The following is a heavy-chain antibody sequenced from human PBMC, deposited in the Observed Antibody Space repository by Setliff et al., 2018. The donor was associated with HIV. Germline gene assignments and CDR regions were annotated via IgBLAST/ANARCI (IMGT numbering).Heavy chain of an antibody. V-gene: IGHV4-59*06. J-gene: IGHJ5*02. CDR3: AKRRGSGTLYDAFDP. D-gene: IGHD3-10*01. Sequence: PSETLSLTCAVYGESFSDYYWSWIRQPPGKGLEWIGYIYNTGSTYHSPSLESRVTISIDTSKNQFSLKLSSVTAADTAVYFCAKRRGSGTLYDAFDPWGQGILVTVSS. CDR2: IYNTGST. CDR1: GESFSDYY.